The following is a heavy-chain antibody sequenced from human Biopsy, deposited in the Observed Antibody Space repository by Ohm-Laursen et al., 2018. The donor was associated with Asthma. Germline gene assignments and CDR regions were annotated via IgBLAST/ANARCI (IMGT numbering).Heavy chain of an antibody. V-gene: IGHV1-69*05. CDR1: GGTFDTYV. J-gene: IGHJ4*02. Sequence: ASVKVSCKSLGGTFDTYVIGWVRQAPGQGLEWMGGINSVFGTTTYPQKFQDRVTITTDDSTSTVYMELSSLRSEDTAVYYCARKAGSCISRTCYSLDFWGQGTLVTVSS. D-gene: IGHD2-2*01. CDR3: ARKAGSCISRTCYSLDF. CDR2: INSVFGTT.